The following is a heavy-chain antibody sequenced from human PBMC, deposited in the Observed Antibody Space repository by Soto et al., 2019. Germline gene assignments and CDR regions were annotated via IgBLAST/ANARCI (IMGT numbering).Heavy chain of an antibody. CDR2: ISTSGST. CDR1: GGSLSSYY. Sequence: QVQLQESGPGLVTPSETLSLTCTVSGGSLSSYYWSWIRQPAGKGLVWIGRISTSGSTNNNPSLKSRVTMSVDTSKIQCSLRLSSVTAADTAVYDCARGSCRSSSCYGFDYWGQGTLVTVSS. CDR3: ARGSCRSSSCYGFDY. V-gene: IGHV4-4*07. D-gene: IGHD2-2*01. J-gene: IGHJ4*02.